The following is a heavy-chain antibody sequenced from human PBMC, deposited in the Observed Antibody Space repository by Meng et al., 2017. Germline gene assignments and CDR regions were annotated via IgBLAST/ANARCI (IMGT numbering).Heavy chain of an antibody. Sequence: GESLKISCAASGFTFSSYGMHWVRQAPGKGLEWVAVIWYDGSNKYYADSVKGRLTISRDNSKNTLYLQMNSLRAEDTAVYYCARVKVPGIAVAGTVFDYWGQGTLVTVSS. CDR3: ARVKVPGIAVAGTVFDY. CDR2: IWYDGSNK. CDR1: GFTFSSYG. D-gene: IGHD6-19*01. V-gene: IGHV3-33*01. J-gene: IGHJ4*02.